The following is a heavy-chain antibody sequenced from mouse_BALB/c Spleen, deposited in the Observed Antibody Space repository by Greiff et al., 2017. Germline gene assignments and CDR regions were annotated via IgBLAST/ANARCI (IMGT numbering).Heavy chain of an antibody. Sequence: VQLKESGGGLVKPGGSLKLSCAASGFTFSSYAMSWVRQTPEKRLEWVASISSGGSTYYPDSVKGRFTISRDNARNILYLQMSSLRSEDTAMYYCARGGGSFAYWGQGTLVTVSA. CDR3: ARGGGSFAY. J-gene: IGHJ3*01. CDR2: ISSGGST. CDR1: GFTFSSYA. V-gene: IGHV5-6-5*01. D-gene: IGHD1-1*02.